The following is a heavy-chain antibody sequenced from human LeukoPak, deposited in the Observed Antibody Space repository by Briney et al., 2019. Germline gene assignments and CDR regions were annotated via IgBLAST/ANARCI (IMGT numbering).Heavy chain of an antibody. CDR3: AKAPSYCSSTSCYLDY. Sequence: GGSLRLSCAASGFTFSSYGMHWVRPAPGEGLEWVAVISYDGSNKYYADSVKGRFTISRDNSKNTLYLQMNSLRAEDTAVYYCAKAPSYCSSTSCYLDYWGQGTLVTVSS. CDR2: ISYDGSNK. CDR1: GFTFSSYG. V-gene: IGHV3-30*18. J-gene: IGHJ4*02. D-gene: IGHD2-2*01.